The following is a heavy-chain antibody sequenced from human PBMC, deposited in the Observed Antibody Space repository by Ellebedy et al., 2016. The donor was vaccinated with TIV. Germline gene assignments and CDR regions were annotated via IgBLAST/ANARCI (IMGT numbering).Heavy chain of an antibody. J-gene: IGHJ5*02. D-gene: IGHD2-2*01. Sequence: LSLTCAASGFIFSDYYMIWIRQAPGKGLEWVSYISNSGSTIYYADSVKGRFTISRDNAKNSLSLLMNSLRAEDTSVYYCARDARFIDQQHNWFDPWGQGTLVTVSS. V-gene: IGHV3-11*01. CDR2: ISNSGSTI. CDR1: GFIFSDYY. CDR3: ARDARFIDQQHNWFDP.